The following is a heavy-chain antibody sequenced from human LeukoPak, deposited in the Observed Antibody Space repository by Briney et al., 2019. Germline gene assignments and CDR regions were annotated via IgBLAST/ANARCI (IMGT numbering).Heavy chain of an antibody. J-gene: IGHJ4*02. CDR2: IYYSGST. V-gene: IGHV4-39*07. CDR1: GGAISISSYY. Sequence: SETRSLTCTVSGGAISISSYYWGWIRQAPGKGLEWVGCIYYSGSTYYNPSLKSRITISVDTSKHQFSLKLSSVTAADTAVYYCARGVNDSSGYYYVFYFDYWGQGTLVTVSS. CDR3: ARGVNDSSGYYYVFYFDY. D-gene: IGHD3-22*01.